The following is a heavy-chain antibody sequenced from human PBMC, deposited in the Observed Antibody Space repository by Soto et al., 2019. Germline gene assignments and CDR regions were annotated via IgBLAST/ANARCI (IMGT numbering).Heavy chain of an antibody. V-gene: IGHV4-34*01. CDR3: ARGNIVTYGMDV. J-gene: IGHJ6*02. CDR2: INHSGST. Sequence: SETLSLTCAVYGGSFSGYYWSWIRQPPGKGLEWIGEINHSGSTNYNPSLKSRVTISVDTSKNQFSLKLSSVTAADTAVYYCARGNIVTYGMDVWGQGTTVTV. D-gene: IGHD2-15*01. CDR1: GGSFSGYY.